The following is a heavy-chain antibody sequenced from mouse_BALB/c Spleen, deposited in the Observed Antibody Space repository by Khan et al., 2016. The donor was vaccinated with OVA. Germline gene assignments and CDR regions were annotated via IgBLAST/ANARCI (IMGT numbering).Heavy chain of an antibody. CDR3: ASHLTGSFVY. D-gene: IGHD4-1*01. CDR2: ISSVGDYT. CDR1: GFTFSSYS. J-gene: IGHJ3*01. V-gene: IGHV5-6*01. Sequence: EVKLVESGGDLVKPGGSLKLSCAASGFTFSSYSMSWVRQTPDKRLEWVTTISSVGDYTYYPDSVKGRFTISSDNAKNTLYLQMSSLKSEDTAMYYFASHLTGSFVYWGQGTLVTVSA.